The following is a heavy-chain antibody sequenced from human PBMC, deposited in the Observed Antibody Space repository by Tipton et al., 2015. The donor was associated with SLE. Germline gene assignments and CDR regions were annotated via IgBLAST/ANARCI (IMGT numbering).Heavy chain of an antibody. J-gene: IGHJ4*02. CDR3: ARDPVL. CDR2: LHHSGST. CDR1: GYSISSGY. D-gene: IGHD3-10*01. V-gene: IGHV4-38-2*02. Sequence: LRLSCSVSGYSISSGYWGWIRQPPGKDLEWIATLHHSGSTYYSPSLKSRVTISVDTSKNQFSLKLSSVTAADTAVYYCARDPVLWGQGTLITVSS.